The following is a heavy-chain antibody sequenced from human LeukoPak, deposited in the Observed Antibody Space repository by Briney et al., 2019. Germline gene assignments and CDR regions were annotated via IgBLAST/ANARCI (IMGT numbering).Heavy chain of an antibody. D-gene: IGHD3-3*01. CDR3: ARSYDTNFDY. J-gene: IGHJ4*02. Sequence: TSETLSLTCTVSGGSIRSYYWSWIRQPPGKGLEWIGYIYFSGSTSYNPSLKSRVTISVDRSKNQFSLKLSSVAAADTAVYYCARSYDTNFDYWGQGTVDPVSS. CDR1: GGSIRSYY. CDR2: IYFSGST. V-gene: IGHV4-59*01.